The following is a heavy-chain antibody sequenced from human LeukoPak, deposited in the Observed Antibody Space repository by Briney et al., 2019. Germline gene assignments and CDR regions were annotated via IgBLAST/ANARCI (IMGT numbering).Heavy chain of an antibody. CDR1: GFTFSSYA. CDR2: VSGGGGTT. J-gene: IGHJ4*02. D-gene: IGHD1-26*01. CDR3: AKARDLAIVAAHFDY. V-gene: IGHV3-23*01. Sequence: GGSLRLSCAASGFTFSSYAMSWVRQAPGKGLEWASSVSGGGGTTYYPDSVKGRFTISRDNSKNTLYLQMNSLRAEDTAVYYCAKARDLAIVAAHFDYWGQGTLVTVSS.